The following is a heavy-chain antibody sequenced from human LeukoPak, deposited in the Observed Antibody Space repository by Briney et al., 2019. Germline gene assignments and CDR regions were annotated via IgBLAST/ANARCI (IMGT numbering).Heavy chain of an antibody. J-gene: IGHJ4*02. V-gene: IGHV3-11*04. CDR3: ARVAIVVVHKLLDY. CDR1: GFTFSDYY. CDR2: ISSSGSTI. Sequence: GGSLRLSCAASGFTFSDYYMSWIRQAPGKGLEWVSYISSSGSTIYYADSVKGRFTISRDNAKNSLYLQMNSLRAEDTAVYYCARVAIVVVHKLLDYWGQGTLVTVSS. D-gene: IGHD3-22*01.